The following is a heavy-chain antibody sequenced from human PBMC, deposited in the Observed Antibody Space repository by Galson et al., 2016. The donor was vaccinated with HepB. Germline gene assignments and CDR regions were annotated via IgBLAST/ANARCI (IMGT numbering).Heavy chain of an antibody. V-gene: IGHV3-9*01. CDR1: GFTFGDYA. CDR2: ISWNSGSI. J-gene: IGHJ4*02. Sequence: SLRLSCAASGFTFGDYAMHWVRQAPGKGLEWVSGISWNSGSIDYADSVRGRFTISRDNSKNTLFLQMNSLRAEDTAVYYCAKNDILAGYSAFDYWGQGTLVTVSS. D-gene: IGHD3-9*01. CDR3: AKNDILAGYSAFDY.